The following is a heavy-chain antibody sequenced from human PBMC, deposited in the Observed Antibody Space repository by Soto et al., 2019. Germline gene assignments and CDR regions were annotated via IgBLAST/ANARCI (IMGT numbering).Heavy chain of an antibody. CDR3: ARHSSAYDYYFDY. CDR2: IYPGDSET. Sequence: GESLKISCMTSGYTFSEYWIGWVRQMPGKDLEWMAIIYPGDSETRYGPAFEGQVTISADRATRTAHLQWKSLKASDTATYYCARHSSAYDYYFDYWGQGSRVTVSS. CDR1: GYTFSEYW. J-gene: IGHJ4*02. V-gene: IGHV5-51*01. D-gene: IGHD3-22*01.